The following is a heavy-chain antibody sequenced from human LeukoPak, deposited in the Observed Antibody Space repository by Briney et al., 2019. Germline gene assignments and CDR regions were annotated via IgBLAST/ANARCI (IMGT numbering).Heavy chain of an antibody. CDR3: ASGSGIAAAGAWFDP. D-gene: IGHD6-13*01. Sequence: SETLSLTCAVYGGSFSGYYWSWIRQPPGKGLEWIGEINHSGSTNYNPSLKSRVTISVDTSKNQFSLKLSSVTAADTAVYYCASGSGIAAAGAWFDPWGQGTLVTVSS. V-gene: IGHV4-34*01. CDR1: GGSFSGYY. J-gene: IGHJ5*02. CDR2: INHSGST.